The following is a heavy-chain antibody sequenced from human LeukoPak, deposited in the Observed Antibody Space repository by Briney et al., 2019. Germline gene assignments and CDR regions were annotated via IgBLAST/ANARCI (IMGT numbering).Heavy chain of an antibody. J-gene: IGHJ3*02. D-gene: IGHD3-3*01. CDR3: AKETLEWSPPDI. Sequence: GGSLRLSCAASGFTFSSYAMSWVRQAPGKGLEWVSGLSASGGLTYYADSVKGRFTISRDNSKNTLYLQMNSLRAEDTAVYYCAKETLEWSPPDIWGQGTTVTVSS. V-gene: IGHV3-23*01. CDR2: LSASGGLT. CDR1: GFTFSSYA.